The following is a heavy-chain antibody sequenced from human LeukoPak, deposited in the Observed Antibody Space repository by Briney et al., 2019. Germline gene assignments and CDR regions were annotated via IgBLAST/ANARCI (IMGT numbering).Heavy chain of an antibody. D-gene: IGHD6-19*01. CDR3: ARDEIAVADPFDY. CDR2: ISGSGGYI. Sequence: PGGSLRLSCAASGFTFSSYSMNWVRQAPGKGLEWVSSISGSGGYIYYADSVKGRFTISRDNAKNSLYLQMNSLRAEDTAVYYCARDEIAVADPFDYWGQGTLVTVSS. CDR1: GFTFSSYS. J-gene: IGHJ4*02. V-gene: IGHV3-21*01.